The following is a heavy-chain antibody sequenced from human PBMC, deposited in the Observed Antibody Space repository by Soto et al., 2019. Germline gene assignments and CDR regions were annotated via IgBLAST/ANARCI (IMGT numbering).Heavy chain of an antibody. Sequence: GGSLRLSCAASGFTFSSYGMHWVRQAPGKGLEWVAVISYDGSNKYYADSVKGRFTISRDNSKNTLYLQMNSLRAEDTAVYYCAKAIVVVVVYGMDVWGQGTTVTVSS. D-gene: IGHD2-15*01. CDR1: GFTFSSYG. CDR3: AKAIVVVVVYGMDV. J-gene: IGHJ6*02. CDR2: ISYDGSNK. V-gene: IGHV3-30*18.